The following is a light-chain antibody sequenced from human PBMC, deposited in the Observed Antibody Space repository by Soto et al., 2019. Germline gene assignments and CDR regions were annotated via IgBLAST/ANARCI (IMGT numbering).Light chain of an antibody. CDR1: QDISTY. CDR2: AAS. CDR3: QQSYDTVRT. J-gene: IGKJ4*01. V-gene: IGKV1-39*01. Sequence: DLQMTQSPSSLAASLGDRVTLTCRASQDISTYLNWYQQKPGTAPKLLLYAASRLQSGVPPRFSGGGVGTHFTLTISSLQPDDFATYFCQQSYDTVRTFGGGTRVEI.